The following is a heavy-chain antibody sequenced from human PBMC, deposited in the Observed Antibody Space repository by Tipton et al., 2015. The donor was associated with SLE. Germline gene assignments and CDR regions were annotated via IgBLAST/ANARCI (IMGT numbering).Heavy chain of an antibody. CDR1: GGSISSYY. J-gene: IGHJ1*01. D-gene: IGHD3-10*01. CDR3: ARVRGRGYFQH. Sequence: TLSLTCTVSGGSISSYYWSWIRQPPGKGLEWIGNIYYRGSTNYNPSLKSRVTISVDTSKNQFSLKLSSVTAADTAVNYCARVRGRGYFQHWGQGTLVTVSS. CDR2: IYYRGST. V-gene: IGHV4-59*01.